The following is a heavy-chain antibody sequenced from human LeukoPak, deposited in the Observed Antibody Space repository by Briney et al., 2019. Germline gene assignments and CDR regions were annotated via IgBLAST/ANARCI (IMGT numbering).Heavy chain of an antibody. Sequence: GGSLRLSCAASGFTFSSYSMNWVRQAPGKGLEWVSSISSSSSYIYYADSVKGRFTISRDNAKNSLYLQMNSLRAEDTAVYYCARDLSLQFHYYGMGVWGQGTTVTVSS. CDR2: ISSSSSYI. V-gene: IGHV3-21*01. D-gene: IGHD4-11*01. J-gene: IGHJ6*02. CDR1: GFTFSSYS. CDR3: ARDLSLQFHYYGMGV.